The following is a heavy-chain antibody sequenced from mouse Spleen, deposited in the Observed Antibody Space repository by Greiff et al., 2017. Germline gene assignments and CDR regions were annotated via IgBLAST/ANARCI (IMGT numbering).Heavy chain of an antibody. CDR1: GYTFTSYY. J-gene: IGHJ4*01. CDR3: AREGEGMDY. Sequence: VQLQESGPELVKPGASVRISCKASGYTFTSYYIHWVKQRPGQGLEWIGWIYPGNVNTKYNEKFKGKATLTADKSSSTAYMQLSSLTSEDSAVYFCAREGEGMDYWGQGTSVTVSS. V-gene: IGHV1S56*01. CDR2: IYPGNVNT.